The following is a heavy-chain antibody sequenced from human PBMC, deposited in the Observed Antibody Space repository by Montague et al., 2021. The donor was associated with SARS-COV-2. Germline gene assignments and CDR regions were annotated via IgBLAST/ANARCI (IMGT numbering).Heavy chain of an antibody. CDR2: NSGTGVDT. V-gene: IGHV3-23*01. CDR1: GLRFSDYA. J-gene: IGHJ6*03. Sequence: SLSLSWAASGLRFSDYAMIWLRQAPGKGLEWISSNSGTGVDTHYADSVKGRFTISRDNSKSTLYLRMNSLRVDDTAVYYCARGGLDYYDYTMDVWGKGTTVTV. CDR3: ARGGLDYYDYTMDV.